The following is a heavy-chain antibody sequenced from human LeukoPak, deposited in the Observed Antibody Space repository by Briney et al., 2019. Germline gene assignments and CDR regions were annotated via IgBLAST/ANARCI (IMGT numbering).Heavy chain of an antibody. CDR3: GREGGYSYGYGGVLDY. V-gene: IGHV3-21*01. D-gene: IGHD5-18*01. CDR1: GFTFSSYS. CDR2: ISSSSSYI. Sequence: PGGSLRLSCAASGFTFSSYSMNWVRQAPGKGLEWVSSISSSSSYIYYADSVKGRFTISRDNAKNSLSLQMNSLRAEDTAVYFCGREGGYSYGYGGVLDYWGQGTLVTVSS. J-gene: IGHJ4*02.